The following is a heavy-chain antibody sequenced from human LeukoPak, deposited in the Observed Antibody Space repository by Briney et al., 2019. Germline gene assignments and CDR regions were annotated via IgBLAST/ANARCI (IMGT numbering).Heavy chain of an antibody. CDR2: INRSGST. Sequence: SETLSLTCGVSGGSFSNYFWSWICQPPGKGLEWIGEINRSGSTNYNPSPKSRVTISVDTSKNEFSLKLSSVTAAATAVYFCARSGLSTVLYLDWGQGTLVTVSS. V-gene: IGHV4-34*01. CDR3: ARSGLSTVLYLD. J-gene: IGHJ4*02. CDR1: GGSFSNYF. D-gene: IGHD2-8*01.